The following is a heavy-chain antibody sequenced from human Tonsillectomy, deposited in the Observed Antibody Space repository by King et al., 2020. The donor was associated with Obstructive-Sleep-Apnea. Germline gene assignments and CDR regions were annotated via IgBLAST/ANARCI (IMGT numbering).Heavy chain of an antibody. CDR1: GGSFSGYY. CDR2: INHNGST. Sequence: VQLQQWGAGLLKPSGTLSLTCAVYGGSFSGYYWSWIRQPPGKGLEWIGEINHNGSTNYNPSLKSRVTISVDTSKNQFSLKLSSVTAADTAVYYCASLDLTYYYDSSGYYPSPTDYWGQGTLVTVSS. J-gene: IGHJ4*02. V-gene: IGHV4-34*01. D-gene: IGHD3-22*01. CDR3: ASLDLTYYYDSSGYYPSPTDY.